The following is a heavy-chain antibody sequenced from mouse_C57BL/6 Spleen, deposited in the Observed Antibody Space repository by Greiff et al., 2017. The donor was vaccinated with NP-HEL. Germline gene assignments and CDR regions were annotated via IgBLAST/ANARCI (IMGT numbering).Heavy chain of an antibody. D-gene: IGHD2-4*01. J-gene: IGHJ3*01. V-gene: IGHV1-69*01. CDR1: GYTFTSYW. CDR3: ARERIYYDCDDGPGFAY. Sequence: VQLQQPGAELVMPGASVKLSCKASGYTFTSYWMHWVKQRPGQGLEWIGELDPSDSYTNYNQKFKGKSTLTVDKSSSTAYRQLSSLTSEYSAVYYCARERIYYDCDDGPGFAYWGQGTLVTVSA. CDR2: LDPSDSYT.